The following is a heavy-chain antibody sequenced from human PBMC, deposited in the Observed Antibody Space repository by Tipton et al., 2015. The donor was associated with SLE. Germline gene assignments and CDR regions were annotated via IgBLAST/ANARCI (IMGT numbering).Heavy chain of an antibody. Sequence: SLRLSCAASGFTFSSSGMHWGRQAPGKGLEWVAVIWYDGSNKYYTDSVKGRFTISRDNSRNTVYLQMNSLSDEDTAVYYCAKRSCVGDCYSWFDSWGQGTLVTVSS. J-gene: IGHJ5*01. D-gene: IGHD2-21*01. CDR1: GFTFSSSG. V-gene: IGHV3-33*06. CDR2: IWYDGSNK. CDR3: AKRSCVGDCYSWFDS.